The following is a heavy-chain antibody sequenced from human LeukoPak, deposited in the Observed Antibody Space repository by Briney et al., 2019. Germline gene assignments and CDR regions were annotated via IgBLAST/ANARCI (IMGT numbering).Heavy chain of an antibody. CDR3: ARAGWIITSGIDY. Sequence: SETLSLTCGVSGYPNSRGYYWAWIRQPPGKGLEWIGTIYHTGSTYYTPSLGSRVTISVDTSKNEFSLNLNSVTAADTAVYYCARAGWIITSGIDYWGQGALVTVSS. CDR2: IYHTGST. D-gene: IGHD3-10*01. V-gene: IGHV4-38-2*01. CDR1: GYPNSRGYY. J-gene: IGHJ4*02.